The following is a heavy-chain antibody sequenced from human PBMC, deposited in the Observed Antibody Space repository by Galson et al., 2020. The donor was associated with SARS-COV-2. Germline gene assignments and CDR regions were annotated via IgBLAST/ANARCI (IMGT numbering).Heavy chain of an antibody. CDR3: AKDGGWYYFDY. Sequence: ASVKVSCKASGYSFTDSYMHWVRQAPGQGPEWLGWINPNSGGTNYARELQGRVTMTRDTSINTVYMELSRLRSDDTAVYYCAKDGGWYYFDYWGQGTLVTVSS. V-gene: IGHV1-2*02. J-gene: IGHJ4*02. CDR2: INPNSGGT. CDR1: GYSFTDSY. D-gene: IGHD6-19*01.